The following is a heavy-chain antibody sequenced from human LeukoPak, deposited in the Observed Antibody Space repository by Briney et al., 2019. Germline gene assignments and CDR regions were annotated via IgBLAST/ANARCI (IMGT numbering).Heavy chain of an antibody. CDR3: VKDGSAASDAFDI. Sequence: PGGSLRLSCSASGFTFSSYAMHWVRQAPGKGLEYVSAISSNGGSTYYADSVKGRFTISRDNSKNTLYLQMSSLRAEDTAVYYCVKDGSAASDAFDIWGQGTMVTASS. CDR2: ISSNGGST. CDR1: GFTFSSYA. V-gene: IGHV3-64D*09. D-gene: IGHD2-2*01. J-gene: IGHJ3*02.